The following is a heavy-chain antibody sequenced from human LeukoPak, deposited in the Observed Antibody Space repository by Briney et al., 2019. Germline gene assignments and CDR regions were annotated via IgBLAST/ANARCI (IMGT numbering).Heavy chain of an antibody. CDR3: ARGCSTTSCYGDAFDI. Sequence: ASVEVSCKASGYTFTGYYMHWVRQAPGQGLEWMGWINPNSGGTNYAQKFQGRVTMTRDTSISTAYMELSRLRSDDTAVYYCARGCSTTSCYGDAFDIWGQGTMVTVSS. CDR2: INPNSGGT. D-gene: IGHD2-2*01. J-gene: IGHJ3*02. CDR1: GYTFTGYY. V-gene: IGHV1-2*02.